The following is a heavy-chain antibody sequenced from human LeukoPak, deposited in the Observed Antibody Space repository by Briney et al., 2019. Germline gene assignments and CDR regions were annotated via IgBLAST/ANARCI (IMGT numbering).Heavy chain of an antibody. CDR3: TIPRVGGLNDAFDI. D-gene: IGHD3-10*01. J-gene: IGHJ3*02. CDR1: GFTFGDYA. V-gene: IGHV3-49*03. Sequence: GGSLRLSCTASGFTFGDYAMSWFRQAPGKGLEWVGFIRSKAYGGTTEYAASVKGRFTISRDDSKSIAYLQMNSLKTEDTAVYYCTIPRVGGLNDAFDIWGQGTMVTVSS. CDR2: IRSKAYGGTT.